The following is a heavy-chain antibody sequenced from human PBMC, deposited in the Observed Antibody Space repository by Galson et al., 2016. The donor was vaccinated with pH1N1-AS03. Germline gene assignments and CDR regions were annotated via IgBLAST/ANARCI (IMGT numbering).Heavy chain of an antibody. CDR2: IHQESTET. V-gene: IGHV3-7*01. CDR3: ARSSLQNYGYLDY. D-gene: IGHD1-7*01. Sequence: SLRLSCAASGFTFRRFWMNWVRQTPGKGLEWVANIHQESTETYYVDSLRSRSTISRDNAKSSLFLQLNSLRAEDTAVYYCARSSLQNYGYLDYWGQGVLVTVSS. J-gene: IGHJ4*02. CDR1: GFTFRRFW.